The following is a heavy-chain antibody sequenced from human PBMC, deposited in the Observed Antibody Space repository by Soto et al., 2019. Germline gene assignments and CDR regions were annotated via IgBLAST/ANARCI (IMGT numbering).Heavy chain of an antibody. CDR2: ISGSGGST. J-gene: IGHJ4*02. V-gene: IGHV3-23*01. Sequence: WGSLRLSCAAFGFTCSSHAMSWVRQAPGKGLEWVSAISGSGGSTYYADSVKGRFTISRDNSKNTLYLQMNSLRAEDTAVYYCAKSSDSSGYYSPDLDYWGQGTLVTVSS. CDR3: AKSSDSSGYYSPDLDY. CDR1: GFTCSSHA. D-gene: IGHD3-22*01.